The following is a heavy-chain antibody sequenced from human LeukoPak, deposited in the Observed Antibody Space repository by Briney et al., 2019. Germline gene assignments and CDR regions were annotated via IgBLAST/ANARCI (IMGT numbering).Heavy chain of an antibody. CDR3: ARDLVGRRRGAFDI. V-gene: IGHV3-23*01. Sequence: PGGSLRLSCAASGFTFSRNGMTWVRQAPGKGLERVSAISGSGGSTYYADSVKGRFTISRGNSKNTLYLQMNSLRVEDTAVYYCARDLVGRRRGAFDIWGQGTMVSVSS. J-gene: IGHJ3*02. D-gene: IGHD1-26*01. CDR1: GFTFSRNG. CDR2: ISGSGGST.